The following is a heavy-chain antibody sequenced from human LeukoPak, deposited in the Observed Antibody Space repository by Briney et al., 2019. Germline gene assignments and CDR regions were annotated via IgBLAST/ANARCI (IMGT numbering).Heavy chain of an antibody. D-gene: IGHD3-22*01. V-gene: IGHV4-30-2*01. CDR3: ARSPLAFYDSSGYPRVWFDP. J-gene: IGHJ5*02. Sequence: MPSQTLSLTCTVSGDSISSGGYSWSWIRQPPGKGLEWIGYIYHIGYISQSGNIYQNPSLKSRVTISLDMSRNQFSLKLSSVTAADTAVYYCARSPLAFYDSSGYPRVWFDPWGQGTLVTVSS. CDR2: ISQSGNI. CDR1: GDSISSGGYS.